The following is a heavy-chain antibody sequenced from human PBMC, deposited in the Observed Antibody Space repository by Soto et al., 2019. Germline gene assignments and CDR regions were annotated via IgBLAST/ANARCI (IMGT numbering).Heavy chain of an antibody. J-gene: IGHJ4*02. V-gene: IGHV1-69*10. D-gene: IGHD3-22*01. CDR3: ARERSRYDRSGYYRPDY. Sequence: SVKVSCKASGDTFNSYAISWVRQAPGQGLEWMGGIIPILGTPNYAQKFQGRVTITADKSTSTAYMELSSLRSEDTAVYYCARERSRYDRSGYYRPDYWGQGTLVTVSS. CDR1: GDTFNSYA. CDR2: IIPILGTP.